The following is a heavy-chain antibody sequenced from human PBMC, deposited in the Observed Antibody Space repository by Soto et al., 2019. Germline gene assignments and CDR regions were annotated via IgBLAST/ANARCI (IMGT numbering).Heavy chain of an antibody. CDR1: GFTFSNAW. J-gene: IGHJ4*02. CDR2: IKSKTDGGTT. CDR3: TTRSLTVYSGSYLGFDY. Sequence: GGSLRLSCAASGFTFSNAWMNWVRQAPGKGLEWVGRIKSKTDGGTTDYAAPVKGRFTISRDDSKNTLYLQMNSLKTEDTAVYYCTTRSLTVYSGSYLGFDYWGQGTLVTVSS. D-gene: IGHD1-26*01. V-gene: IGHV3-15*07.